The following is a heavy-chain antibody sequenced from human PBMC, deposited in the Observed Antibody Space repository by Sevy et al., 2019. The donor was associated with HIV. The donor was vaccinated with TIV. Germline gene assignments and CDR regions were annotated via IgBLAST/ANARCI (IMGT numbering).Heavy chain of an antibody. V-gene: IGHV3-49*04. Sequence: GGSLRLSCTASGFTFGDYCMSWVRQAPGKGLEWVAFLKSDVYGGTVDHAASVRGRFVSSRDDSKTIAYLQMNDLKTEDTGVYYCTRWKAAQSIFDYWVQGALVTVSS. CDR3: TRWKAAQSIFDY. CDR1: GFTFGDYC. CDR2: LKSDVYGGTV. D-gene: IGHD6-13*01. J-gene: IGHJ4*02.